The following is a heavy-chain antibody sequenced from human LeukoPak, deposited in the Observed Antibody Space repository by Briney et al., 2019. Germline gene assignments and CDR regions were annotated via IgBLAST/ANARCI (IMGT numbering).Heavy chain of an antibody. D-gene: IGHD2-2*01. Sequence: SGTLSLTCAVSGGSISSSNWWSWIRQPPGKGLEWIGYIYYSGSTNYNPSLKSRVTISVDTSKNQFSLKLSSVTAADTAVYYCARVNIRYQFDPWGQGTLVTVSS. V-gene: IGHV4-61*01. CDR1: GGSISSSNW. CDR3: ARVNIRYQFDP. J-gene: IGHJ5*02. CDR2: IYYSGST.